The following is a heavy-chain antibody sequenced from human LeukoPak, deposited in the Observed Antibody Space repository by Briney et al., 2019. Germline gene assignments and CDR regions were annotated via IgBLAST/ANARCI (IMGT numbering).Heavy chain of an antibody. D-gene: IGHD3-10*01. Sequence: PSETLSLTCTVSGGSISSYYWSWIRQPPGKGLEWIGYIYYSGSTNYNPSLKSRVTISVDTSKNQFSLKLSSVTAADTAVYYCAREFGRSWVDYWGQGTLVTVSS. CDR2: IYYSGST. CDR1: GGSISSYY. J-gene: IGHJ4*02. V-gene: IGHV4-59*01. CDR3: AREFGRSWVDY.